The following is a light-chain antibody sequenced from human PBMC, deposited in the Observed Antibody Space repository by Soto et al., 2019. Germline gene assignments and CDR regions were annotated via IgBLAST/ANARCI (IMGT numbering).Light chain of an antibody. J-gene: IGKJ3*01. V-gene: IGKV3-20*01. CDR1: QSVSSNY. CDR3: QQYGSSSFT. Sequence: EIVLTQSPGTLSLSPGERATLSCRASQSVSSNYLAWYRQKPGQAPRLLIYGASSRATGIPDRFSGSGSGTDFTLSISRLEPEDFAVYYCQQYGSSSFTFGPGTKVDIK. CDR2: GAS.